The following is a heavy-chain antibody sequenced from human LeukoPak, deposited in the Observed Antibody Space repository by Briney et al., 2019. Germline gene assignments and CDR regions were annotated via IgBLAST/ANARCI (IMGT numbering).Heavy chain of an antibody. CDR2: IYPGDSDT. D-gene: IGHD3-3*01. V-gene: IGHV5-51*01. CDR3: ARLGSEAYYDFWIGYFPWSDP. CDR1: GYSFTSYW. J-gene: IGHJ5*02. Sequence: GESLKISCKGSGYSFTSYWIGWVRQMPGKGLEWMGIIYPGDSDTRYSPSFQGQVTISADKSISTAYLQWSSLKASDTAMYYWARLGSEAYYDFWIGYFPWSDPGGQGT.